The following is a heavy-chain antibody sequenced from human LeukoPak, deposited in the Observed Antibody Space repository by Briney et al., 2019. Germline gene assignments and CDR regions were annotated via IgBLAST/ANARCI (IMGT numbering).Heavy chain of an antibody. CDR3: VEGQQLAFDY. Sequence: GGSLRLSCAASGFTFNSYAMSWVRQAPGKGLEWVSAISGSGGSTYYADSVKGRFTISRDNSKNTLYLQMNSLRAEDTAVYYCVEGQQLAFDYWGQGTLVTVSS. D-gene: IGHD6-13*01. V-gene: IGHV3-23*01. J-gene: IGHJ4*02. CDR1: GFTFNSYA. CDR2: ISGSGGST.